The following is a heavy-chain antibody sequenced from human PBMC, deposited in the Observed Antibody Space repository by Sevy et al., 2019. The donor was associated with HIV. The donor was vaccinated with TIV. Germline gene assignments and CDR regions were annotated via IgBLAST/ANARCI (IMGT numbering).Heavy chain of an antibody. CDR1: GLSFNNYA. V-gene: IGHV3-23*01. J-gene: IGHJ4*02. CDR2: ISHSGDNT. Sequence: GGSLRLSCTSSGLSFNNYALTWVRQAPGKGLEWVSTISHSGDNTNCADSVKGRFIISRDNSENTLYLQMNSLRAEDTALYYCAGRKVGDFWSGSVRGPWAGGPLFDYWGQGTLVTVSS. CDR3: AGRKVGDFWSGSVRGPWAGGPLFDY. D-gene: IGHD3-3*01.